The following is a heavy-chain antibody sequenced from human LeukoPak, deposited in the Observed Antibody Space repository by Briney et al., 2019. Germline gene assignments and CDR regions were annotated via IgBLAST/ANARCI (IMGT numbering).Heavy chain of an antibody. V-gene: IGHV1-18*01. D-gene: IGHD6-25*01. Sequence: ASVKVSCKASGYTFTSYAISWVRQAPGQGLEWMGWISADNGNTDYAQRFQGRVTMTTDTSTSTAYMELRSLRSDDTAVYYCARALPHVRSGYYYYYMDVWGKGTTVTISS. J-gene: IGHJ6*03. CDR3: ARALPHVRSGYYYYYMDV. CDR2: ISADNGNT. CDR1: GYTFTSYA.